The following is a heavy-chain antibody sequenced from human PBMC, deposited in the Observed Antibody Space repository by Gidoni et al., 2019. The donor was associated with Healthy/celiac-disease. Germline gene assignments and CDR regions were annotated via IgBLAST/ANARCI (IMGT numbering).Heavy chain of an antibody. V-gene: IGHV1-18*04. CDR2: ISAYNGNT. CDR3: ARDSVVTVFYYYYGMDV. Sequence: QVQLVQSGAEVKKPGASVKGSCKASGYTLTSYGISWVRQAPGQGLEWMGWISAYNGNTNYAQKLQGRVTMTTDTSTSTAYMELRSLRSDDTAVYYCARDSVVTVFYYYYGMDVWGQGTTVTVSS. J-gene: IGHJ6*02. D-gene: IGHD2-8*01. CDR1: GYTLTSYG.